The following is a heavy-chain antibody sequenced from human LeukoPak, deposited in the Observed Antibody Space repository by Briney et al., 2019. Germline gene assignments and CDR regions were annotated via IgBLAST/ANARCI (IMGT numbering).Heavy chain of an antibody. CDR3: ARGEYSGSTYYFDY. J-gene: IGHJ4*02. CDR1: GGSFSGYY. V-gene: IGHV4-34*01. CDR2: INHSGST. D-gene: IGHD1-26*01. Sequence: PSETLSLTCAVYGGSFSGYYWSWIRQPPGKGLEWIGEINHSGSTDYNPSLKSRVTISVDTSKNQFSLKLSSVTAADTAVYYCARGEYSGSTYYFDYWGQGTLVTVSS.